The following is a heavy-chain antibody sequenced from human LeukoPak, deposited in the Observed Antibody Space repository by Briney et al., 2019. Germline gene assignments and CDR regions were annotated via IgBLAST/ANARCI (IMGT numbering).Heavy chain of an antibody. CDR1: GFTFSSYA. CDR2: ILYDGSNK. Sequence: GGSLRLSCAASGFTFSSYAMHWVRQAPGKGLEWVAVILYDGSNKYYADSVKGRFTISRDNSKNTPYLQMNSLRAEDTAVYYCARGSKYTSSWSRNKWFDPWGQGTLVTVSS. J-gene: IGHJ5*02. CDR3: ARGSKYTSSWSRNKWFDP. D-gene: IGHD6-13*01. V-gene: IGHV3-30*04.